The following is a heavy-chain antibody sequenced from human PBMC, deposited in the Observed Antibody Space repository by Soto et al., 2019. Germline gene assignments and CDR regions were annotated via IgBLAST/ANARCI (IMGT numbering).Heavy chain of an antibody. Sequence: QVQLVQSGAEVKKPGASVKVSCKASGYTFTGNYMHWVRQAPGQGLKWMGWINPNSGGTNYAQKFQGRVTVTRDTSISTAYMGLRRPRSDDTAVYYWARDGDSSSPFDIWGQGTMVTVSS. V-gene: IGHV1-2*02. J-gene: IGHJ3*02. CDR3: ARDGDSSSPFDI. D-gene: IGHD6-6*01. CDR2: INPNSGGT. CDR1: GYTFTGNY.